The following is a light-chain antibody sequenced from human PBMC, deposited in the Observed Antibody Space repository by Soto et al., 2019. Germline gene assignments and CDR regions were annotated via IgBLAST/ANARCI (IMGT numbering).Light chain of an antibody. V-gene: IGKV3-20*01. Sequence: EIVLTQSPATLSLSPGERATLSCRASQSVSSCLAWYQQRPGQAPRLLLYGASNRATGIPDRFSGSGSGTDFTLTISRLEPEDFAVDYCQQYGYSPDWDRSTFGQGPKV. CDR3: QQYGYSPDWDRST. CDR2: GAS. CDR1: QSVSSC. J-gene: IGKJ1*01.